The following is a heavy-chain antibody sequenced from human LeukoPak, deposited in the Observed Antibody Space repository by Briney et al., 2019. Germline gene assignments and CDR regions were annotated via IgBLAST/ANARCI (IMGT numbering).Heavy chain of an antibody. CDR2: ISSSSSYI. CDR1: GFTFSSYS. V-gene: IGHV3-21*01. J-gene: IGHJ6*03. Sequence: GGSLRLSCAASGFTFSSYSMNWVRQAPGKGLEWVSSISSSSSYIYYADSVKGRFTISRDNAKNSLYLQMNSLRAEDTAVYYCARDGANHSMTTVAYYYYYYYMDVWGKGTTVTISS. CDR3: ARDGANHSMTTVAYYYYYYYMDV. D-gene: IGHD4-23*01.